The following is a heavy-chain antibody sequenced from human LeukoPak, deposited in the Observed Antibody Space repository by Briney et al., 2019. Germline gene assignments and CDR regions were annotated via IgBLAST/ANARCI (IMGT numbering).Heavy chain of an antibody. J-gene: IGHJ6*02. V-gene: IGHV4-34*01. D-gene: IGHD3-22*01. CDR2: INHSGST. CDR1: GGSFSGYC. CDR3: ARDGNYYDSNGMDV. Sequence: PSETLSLTCAVYGGSFSGYCWSWICQPPGKGLEWIGEINHSGSTNYNPSLKSRVTISVDTSKNQFSLKLSSVTAADTAVYYCARDGNYYDSNGMDVWGQGTTVIVSS.